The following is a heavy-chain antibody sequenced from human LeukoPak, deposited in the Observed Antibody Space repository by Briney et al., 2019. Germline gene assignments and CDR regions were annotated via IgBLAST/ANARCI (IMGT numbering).Heavy chain of an antibody. V-gene: IGHV3-48*03. J-gene: IGHJ4*02. D-gene: IGHD2-21*02. Sequence: GGSLRLSCVASGFTFSSYEMNWVRQAPGKGLEWVSYISSSGSTIFYADSVKGRFTISRDNAKNSLYLQMNSLRAEDTAVYYCARVVSRVTAVDYWGQGTLVTVSS. CDR1: GFTFSSYE. CDR2: ISSSGSTI. CDR3: ARVVSRVTAVDY.